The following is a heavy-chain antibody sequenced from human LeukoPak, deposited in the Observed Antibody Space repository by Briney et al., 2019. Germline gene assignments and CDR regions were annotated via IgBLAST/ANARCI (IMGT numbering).Heavy chain of an antibody. Sequence: GGSLRLSCAASGFTFSSYSMNWVRQAPGKGLEWVSYISSSSSTIYYADSVEGRFTISRDNAKNSAYLQLNSLRVEDTAMYYCARSVEGSFDYWGQGTLVTVSS. CDR2: ISSSSSTI. V-gene: IGHV3-48*01. D-gene: IGHD6-19*01. J-gene: IGHJ4*02. CDR3: ARSVEGSFDY. CDR1: GFTFSSYS.